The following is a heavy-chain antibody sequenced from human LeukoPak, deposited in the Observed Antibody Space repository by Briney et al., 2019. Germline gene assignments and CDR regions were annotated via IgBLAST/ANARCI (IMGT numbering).Heavy chain of an antibody. V-gene: IGHV1-18*01. CDR3: ARDAGYSSSWYKAVYYYYGMDV. CDR2: ISAYNGNT. Sequence: GASVKVSCKASGYTFTSYGISWVRQAPGQGLEWMGWISAYNGNTNYAQKLQGRVTMTTDTSTSTAYMELRSLRSDDTAVYYCARDAGYSSSWYKAVYYYYGMDVWGQGTTVTVSS. CDR1: GYTFTSYG. J-gene: IGHJ6*02. D-gene: IGHD6-13*01.